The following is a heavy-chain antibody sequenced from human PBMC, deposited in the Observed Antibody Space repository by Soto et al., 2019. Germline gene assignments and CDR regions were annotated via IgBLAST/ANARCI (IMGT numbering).Heavy chain of an antibody. Sequence: GGTLRLSCVVSGLRFSDYTMSWVGQAPGQGLERVDTINRRGPSTNYADSVRGRFSTSRDRTRNSFYLNMDSLRVGDTATYYCGSRTPTPRLDICGRGTTVTVSS. D-gene: IGHD6-13*01. CDR3: GSRTPTPRLDI. CDR1: GLRFSDYT. CDR2: INRRGPST. J-gene: IGHJ6*02. V-gene: IGHV3-7*01.